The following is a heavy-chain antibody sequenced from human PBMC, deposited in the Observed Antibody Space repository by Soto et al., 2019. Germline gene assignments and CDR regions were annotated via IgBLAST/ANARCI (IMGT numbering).Heavy chain of an antibody. Sequence: SETLSLTCTVSGGSISSSSYYWGWIRQPPGKGLEWIGSIYYSGSTYYNPSLKSRVTISVDTSKNQFSLKLSSVTAADTAVYYCARHPHIVVVAPINWFDPWGQGTLVTASS. D-gene: IGHD2-15*01. CDR2: IYYSGST. CDR1: GGSISSSSYY. J-gene: IGHJ5*02. CDR3: ARHPHIVVVAPINWFDP. V-gene: IGHV4-39*01.